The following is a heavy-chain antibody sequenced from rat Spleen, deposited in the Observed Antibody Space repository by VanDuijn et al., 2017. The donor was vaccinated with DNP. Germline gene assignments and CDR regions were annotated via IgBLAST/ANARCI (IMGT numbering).Heavy chain of an antibody. Sequence: EVQLQESGPGLVKPSQSLSLTCSVTGYSITSNFRWSWIRKFPGNKLEWMGYINGAGDINYNPSLKSRISITRDTSKNQFFLQVNSVTAEDTATYYCASTQCSGDVNWFAYRGQGTLVTVSS. V-gene: IGHV3-3*01. CDR1: GYSITSNFR. CDR3: ASTQCSGDVNWFAY. D-gene: IGHD1-1*01. J-gene: IGHJ3*01. CDR2: INGAGDI.